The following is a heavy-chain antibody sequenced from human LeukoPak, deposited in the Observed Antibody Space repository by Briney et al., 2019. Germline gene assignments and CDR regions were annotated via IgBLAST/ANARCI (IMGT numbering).Heavy chain of an antibody. V-gene: IGHV3-30*03. CDR3: ARHLGCSGGSCYAIGYYYYYGMDV. CDR1: GFTFSSYG. Sequence: QPGRSLRLSCAASGFTFSSYGMHWVRQAPGKGLEWVAVISYDGSNKYYADSVKGRFTISRDNSKNTLYLQMNSLRAEDTAVYYCARHLGCSGGSCYAIGYYYYYGMDVWGKGTTVTVSS. D-gene: IGHD2-15*01. CDR2: ISYDGSNK. J-gene: IGHJ6*04.